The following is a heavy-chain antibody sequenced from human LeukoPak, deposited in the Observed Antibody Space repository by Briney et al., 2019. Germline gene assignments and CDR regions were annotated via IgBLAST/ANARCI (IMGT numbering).Heavy chain of an antibody. V-gene: IGHV4-39*07. CDR3: ARGSILTGYYYYFDF. D-gene: IGHD3-9*01. J-gene: IGHJ4*02. CDR1: GGSISSSSYY. Sequence: ETLSLTCTVSGGSISSSSYYWGWIRQPPGKGLEWIGSIYYSGSTYYNPSLKSRVTISVDTSKNQFSLKLSSVTAADTAVYYCARGSILTGYYYYFDFWGQGTLVTVSS. CDR2: IYYSGST.